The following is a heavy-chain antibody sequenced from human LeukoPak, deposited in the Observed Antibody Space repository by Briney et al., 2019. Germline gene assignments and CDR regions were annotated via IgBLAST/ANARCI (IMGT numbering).Heavy chain of an antibody. Sequence: SETLSLTCDVVADSMNEYYWSWIRQSPGGGLEWIGYIYRRGATNYIPSLGSRVTISVDKSNWQVSLTLKSVTAADTAVYYCVASYSTSSGVDHCGQGTLVTVSS. CDR1: ADSMNEYY. J-gene: IGHJ4*02. CDR3: VASYSTSSGVDH. V-gene: IGHV4-4*09. D-gene: IGHD2/OR15-2a*01. CDR2: IYRRGAT.